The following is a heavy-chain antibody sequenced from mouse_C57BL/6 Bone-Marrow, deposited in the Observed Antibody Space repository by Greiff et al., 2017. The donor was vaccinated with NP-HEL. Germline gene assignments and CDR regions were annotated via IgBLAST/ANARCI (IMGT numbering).Heavy chain of an antibody. CDR2: IHPNSGST. D-gene: IGHD2-1*01. Sequence: VQLQQPGAELVKPGASVKLSCKASGYTFTSYWMHWVKQRPGQGLEWIGMIHPNSGSTNYNEKFKNKATLTVDKSSSTAYMQLSSLTSEDSAVYYCAYYGTPFAYWGQGTLVTVSA. V-gene: IGHV1-64*01. CDR3: AYYGTPFAY. J-gene: IGHJ3*01. CDR1: GYTFTSYW.